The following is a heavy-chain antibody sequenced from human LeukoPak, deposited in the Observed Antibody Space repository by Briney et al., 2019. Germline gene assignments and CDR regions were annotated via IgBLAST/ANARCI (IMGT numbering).Heavy chain of an antibody. J-gene: IGHJ4*02. D-gene: IGHD5-18*01. CDR3: ARVGQLWEVIYYFDY. Sequence: PGWSLRLSCAASGFTFSSYAMHWVRQAPGKGLEWVAVISYDGSNKYYADSVKGRFTISRDNSKHTLYLQMNSLRAEDTAVYYCARVGQLWEVIYYFDYWGQGTLVTVSS. CDR2: ISYDGSNK. V-gene: IGHV3-30-3*01. CDR1: GFTFSSYA.